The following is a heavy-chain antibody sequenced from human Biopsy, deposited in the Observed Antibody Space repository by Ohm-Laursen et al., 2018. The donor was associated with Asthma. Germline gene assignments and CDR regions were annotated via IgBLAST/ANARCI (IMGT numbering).Heavy chain of an antibody. CDR3: ARTYYDFLTGQVKDVFGV. D-gene: IGHD3-9*01. CDR2: VNTGNGDT. V-gene: IGHV1-3*04. CDR1: GYSFATNA. Sequence: GASVKVSCKASGYSFATNAMHWVRQAPGHRLEWMGWVNTGNGDTKYSQKFQGRVTITRDTSASTAYMELRSLRSEDTATYYCARTYYDFLTGQVKDVFGVWGQGTMVTVSS. J-gene: IGHJ3*01.